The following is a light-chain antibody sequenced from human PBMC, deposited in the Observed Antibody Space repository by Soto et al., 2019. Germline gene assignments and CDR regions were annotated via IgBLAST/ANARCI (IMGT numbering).Light chain of an antibody. Sequence: DIVMTQAPDSLAVSLGERATINCKSSQSILYSSNNKNYLAWYQQKPGQRPKLLIYWASTRESGVPDRFSGSGSGTDSTLTISSLQAEDAAVYYCLQYYTTTEAFGQGTKVEIK. V-gene: IGKV4-1*01. CDR3: LQYYTTTEA. J-gene: IGKJ1*01. CDR2: WAS. CDR1: QSILYSSNNKNY.